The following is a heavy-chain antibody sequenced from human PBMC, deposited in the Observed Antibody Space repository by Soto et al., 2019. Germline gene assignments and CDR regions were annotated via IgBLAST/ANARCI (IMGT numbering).Heavy chain of an antibody. D-gene: IGHD2-2*01. CDR1: GYNFTQYT. Sequence: QVHLVQSGAEVKKPGASVKVSCKASGYNFTQYTIHWVRQAPGQRLEWMGWITAGDGKTQYSKKFQTRVTIRSDVSATTTYMDLNSLRSEDPAVYYCARDSYSSSFVWFDAWGRGTLVIASS. CDR2: ITAGDGKT. J-gene: IGHJ5*02. V-gene: IGHV1-3*01. CDR3: ARDSYSSSFVWFDA.